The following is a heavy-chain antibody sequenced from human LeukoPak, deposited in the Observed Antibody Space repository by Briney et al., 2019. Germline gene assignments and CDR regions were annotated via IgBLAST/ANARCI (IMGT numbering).Heavy chain of an antibody. V-gene: IGHV4-59*01. Sequence: SETLSLTCTVSGGSISSYYWTWIRQPPGKGLEWIGYIYYSGSTNYNPSLKSRVTISVDTSLNQFSLQLSSVTAADTAVYYCARVGYYYDASGIYYFDYWGQGTLVTVSS. CDR2: IYYSGST. J-gene: IGHJ4*02. CDR1: GGSISSYY. D-gene: IGHD3-22*01. CDR3: ARVGYYYDASGIYYFDY.